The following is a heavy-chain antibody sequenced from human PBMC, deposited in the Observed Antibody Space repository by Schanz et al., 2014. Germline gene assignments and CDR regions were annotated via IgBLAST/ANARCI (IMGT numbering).Heavy chain of an antibody. J-gene: IGHJ6*02. CDR1: GGSISRGFYS. CDR3: AREDRYYHGLDV. V-gene: IGHV4-30-2*01. CDR2: IYYSGST. Sequence: QLQLQESGSGLVKPSQTLSLTCAVSGGSISRGFYSWNWIRQPPGRGLEWIGCIYYSGSTYYNPTLKTRFTIPIDRPRAHFTVGLNAVPAADTAVYYCAREDRYYHGLDVWGQGTTVTVS.